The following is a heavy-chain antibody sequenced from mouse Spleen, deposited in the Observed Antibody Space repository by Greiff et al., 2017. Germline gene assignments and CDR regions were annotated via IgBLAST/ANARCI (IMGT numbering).Heavy chain of an antibody. D-gene: IGHD1-1*01. V-gene: IGHV1-82*01. CDR2: IYPGDGDT. CDR1: GYAFSSSW. J-gene: IGHJ3*01. CDR3: ARSKLREGFAY. Sequence: QVQLQQSGPELVKPGASVKISCKASGYAFSSSWMNWVKQRPGKGLERIGRIYPGDGDTNYNGKFKGKATLTADKSSSTAYMQLSSLTSEDSAVYFCARSKLREGFAYWGQGTLVTVSA.